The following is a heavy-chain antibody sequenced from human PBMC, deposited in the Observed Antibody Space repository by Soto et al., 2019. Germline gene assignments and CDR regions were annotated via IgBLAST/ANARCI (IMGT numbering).Heavy chain of an antibody. J-gene: IGHJ4*02. Sequence: SETLSLTCTVSGGSISSYYWSWIRQPPGKGLEWIGYIYYSGSTNYNPSLKSRVTISVDTSKNQFSLKLSSVTAADTAVYYCARGEDFGDYFDYWGQGTLVTVSS. V-gene: IGHV4-59*01. D-gene: IGHD2-15*01. CDR3: ARGEDFGDYFDY. CDR1: GGSISSYY. CDR2: IYYSGST.